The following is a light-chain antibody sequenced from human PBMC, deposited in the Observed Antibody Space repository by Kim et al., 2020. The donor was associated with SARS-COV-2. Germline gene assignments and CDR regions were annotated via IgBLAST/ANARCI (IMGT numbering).Light chain of an antibody. Sequence: GQSITLSCTGTSSDVGGYAYVSWYQQHPGKAPKLIIYDVTKRPSGVSNRFSGSKSGDTASLTISGLQAEDEADYYCTSYTSSNTYVFGTGTKVTVL. CDR1: SSDVGGYAY. CDR3: TSYTSSNTYV. J-gene: IGLJ1*01. V-gene: IGLV2-14*01. CDR2: DVT.